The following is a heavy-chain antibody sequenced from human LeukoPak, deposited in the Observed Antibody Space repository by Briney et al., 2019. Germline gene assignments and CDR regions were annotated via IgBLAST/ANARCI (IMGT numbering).Heavy chain of an antibody. CDR3: AKGGYSYGYTGKDAFDI. Sequence: GGSLRRSCAASEFTFSSYAMSWVRQAPGKGLQWVSVISGSGGSTYYADSVKGRFTISRDNSKNTLYLQMNSLRAEDTAVYYCAKGGYSYGYTGKDAFDIWGQGTMVTVSS. CDR2: ISGSGGST. D-gene: IGHD5-18*01. J-gene: IGHJ3*02. V-gene: IGHV3-23*01. CDR1: EFTFSSYA.